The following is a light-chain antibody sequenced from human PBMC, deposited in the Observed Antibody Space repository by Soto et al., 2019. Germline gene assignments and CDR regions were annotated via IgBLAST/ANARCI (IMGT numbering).Light chain of an antibody. CDR2: DAS. CDR3: QQYGDWPGA. V-gene: IGKV3D-15*01. J-gene: IGKJ4*01. CDR1: QSVGSK. Sequence: EIVVTQSPPTLSVSPGERATLSCRASQSVGSKLAWYQQRPGQAPRLLIYDASNRATGIPARFSGSGSGTEFSLTISSLQSEDFAVYSCQQYGDWPGAFGGGTRWIS.